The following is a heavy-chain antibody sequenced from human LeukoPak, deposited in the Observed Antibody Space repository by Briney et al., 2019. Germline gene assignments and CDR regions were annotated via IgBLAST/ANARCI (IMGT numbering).Heavy chain of an antibody. D-gene: IGHD2-2*01. CDR2: ISSSSSYI. J-gene: IGHJ6*03. CDR3: ARVSYCSSTSCYGYYMDV. CDR1: GFTFSSYS. Sequence: GGSLRLSCAASGFTFSSYSMTWVRQAPGKGLEWVSSISSSSSYIYYAGSVKGRFTISRDNAKNSLYLQMNSLRAEDTAVYYCARVSYCSSTSCYGYYMDVWGKGTTVTVSS. V-gene: IGHV3-21*01.